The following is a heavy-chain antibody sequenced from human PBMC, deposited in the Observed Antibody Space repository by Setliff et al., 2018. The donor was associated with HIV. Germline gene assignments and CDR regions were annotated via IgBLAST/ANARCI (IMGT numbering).Heavy chain of an antibody. J-gene: IGHJ5*02. V-gene: IGHV4-38-2*02. Sequence: SETLSLTCTVSGYSISSGYYWGWIRQPPGQGLEWIGYVHHSGSTKYNASLRSRVTTSVDTSKNLFSLTLRSVTAADTAVYYCASAGPYCGDDCPYNWLTPWGQGTLVTVSS. CDR3: ASAGPYCGDDCPYNWLTP. CDR2: VHHSGST. CDR1: GYSISSGYY. D-gene: IGHD2-21*02.